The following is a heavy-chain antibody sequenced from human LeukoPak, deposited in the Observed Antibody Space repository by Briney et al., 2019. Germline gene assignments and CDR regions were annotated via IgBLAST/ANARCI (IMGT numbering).Heavy chain of an antibody. CDR1: GFTFSYYA. V-gene: IGHV3-23*01. D-gene: IGHD3-10*01. CDR3: TKDQRGYGRIVDY. J-gene: IGHJ4*02. CDR2: IRDSGSST. Sequence: GGSLRLSCAASGFTFSYYAMSWLPHARGKVMEWVSSIRDSGSSTYYADSVKGRFTISRDNSKNTLYLQMNSLRAEDTAVYYCTKDQRGYGRIVDYWGQGTLVTISS.